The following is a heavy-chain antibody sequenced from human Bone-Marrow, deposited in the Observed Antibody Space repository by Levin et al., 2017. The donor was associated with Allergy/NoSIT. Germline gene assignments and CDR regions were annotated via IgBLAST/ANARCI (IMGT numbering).Heavy chain of an antibody. D-gene: IGHD6-13*01. J-gene: IGHJ4*02. CDR1: GFTFSNYG. V-gene: IGHV3-30*18. CDR2: ISDDESHT. CDR3: ANIGKEAADNY. Sequence: HTGGSLRLSCAASGFTFSNYGMHWVRQAPGKGLDWVALISDDESHTYYADSVKGRFTISRDNSKNTLYLQLNSLRAEDTAIYYCANIGKEAADNYWGQGTLVTVSS.